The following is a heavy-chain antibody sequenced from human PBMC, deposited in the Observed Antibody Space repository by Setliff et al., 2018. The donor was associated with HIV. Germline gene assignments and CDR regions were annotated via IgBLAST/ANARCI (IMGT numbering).Heavy chain of an antibody. V-gene: IGHV3-7*01. J-gene: IGHJ4*02. D-gene: IGHD3-22*01. CDR1: GFTFSNYW. Sequence: PGGSLRLSCVASGFTFSNYWMSWVRQAPGKGLEWVANIKQDGSAKFYADSVEGRFTISRDNAQNSLYLQMNSLRAEDTAGYYCVRRGGGYEDSSGYLWAHDYWGQGTLVTVSS. CDR2: IKQDGSAK. CDR3: VRRGGGYEDSSGYLWAHDY.